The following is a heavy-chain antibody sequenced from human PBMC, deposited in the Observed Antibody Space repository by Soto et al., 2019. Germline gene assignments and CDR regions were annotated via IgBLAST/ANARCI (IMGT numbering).Heavy chain of an antibody. D-gene: IGHD6-19*01. J-gene: IGHJ3*02. V-gene: IGHV3-20*01. CDR1: GFTFDDYG. Sequence: EVQLVKSWGSVVRPGGSLRLSCAASGFTFDDYGMSWVRQAPGKGLEWVSGTNWNGGNTGYADSVKGRFAISRDNAKNSLYLQMNTLTAEDTALYHCARSQGSGWLDAFDIWGQGTIVTVSS. CDR3: ARSQGSGWLDAFDI. CDR2: TNWNGGNT.